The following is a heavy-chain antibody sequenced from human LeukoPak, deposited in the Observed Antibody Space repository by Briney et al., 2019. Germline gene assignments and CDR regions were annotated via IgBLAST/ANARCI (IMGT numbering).Heavy chain of an antibody. V-gene: IGHV1-2*02. CDR1: GYTFTGYY. CDR3: AREGRPSGYDF. J-gene: IGHJ4*02. D-gene: IGHD6-25*01. Sequence: GPVKVSCKASGYTFTGYYMHWVRQAPGQGLEWMGWIYPNSGGTNYAQKFQGRVTMTRDTSISTSYMELSSLISDDTAVYYCAREGRPSGYDFWGQGTLVTVSS. CDR2: IYPNSGGT.